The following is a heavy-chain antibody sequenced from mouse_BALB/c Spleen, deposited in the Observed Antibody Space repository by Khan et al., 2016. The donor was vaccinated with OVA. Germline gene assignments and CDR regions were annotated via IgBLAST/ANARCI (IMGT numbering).Heavy chain of an antibody. D-gene: IGHD4-1*01. Sequence: EVQGVESGGDLVKPGGSLKLSCAASGFTFSSYGMSWVRQTPDKRLEWVATISSGGSYTYYPDSVKGRFTISRDNAKNTLYLQMSSLKSEDTAMYYCASHLTGSFAYWGQGTLVTVSA. V-gene: IGHV5-6*01. CDR3: ASHLTGSFAY. J-gene: IGHJ3*01. CDR2: ISSGGSYT. CDR1: GFTFSSYG.